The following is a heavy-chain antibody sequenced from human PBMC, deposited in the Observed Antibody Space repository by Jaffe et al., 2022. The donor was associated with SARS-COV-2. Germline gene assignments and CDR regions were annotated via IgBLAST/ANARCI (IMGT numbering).Heavy chain of an antibody. J-gene: IGHJ3*02. V-gene: IGHV1-2*06. CDR2: INPNSGGT. D-gene: IGHD3-22*01. Sequence: QVQLVQSGAEVKKPGASVKVSCKASGYTFTGYYMHWVRQAPGQGLEWMGRINPNSGGTNYAQKFQGRVTMTRDTSISTAYMELSRLRSDDTAVYYCASFYDSSGYYRGDRDAFDIWGQGTMVTVSS. CDR3: ASFYDSSGYYRGDRDAFDI. CDR1: GYTFTGYY.